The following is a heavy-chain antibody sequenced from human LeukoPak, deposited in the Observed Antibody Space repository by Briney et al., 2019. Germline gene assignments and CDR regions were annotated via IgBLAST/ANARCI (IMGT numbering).Heavy chain of an antibody. J-gene: IGHJ5*02. CDR3: ARGEYQLPTPFNWFDP. V-gene: IGHV1-2*02. CDR2: INPNSGGT. Sequence: GASVKVSCKASGYTFTGYYMHWVRQAPGQGLEWMGWINPNSGGTNYAQTFQGRVTMTRDTSISTAYMELSRLRSDDTAVYYCARGEYQLPTPFNWFDPWGQGILVTVSS. CDR1: GYTFTGYY. D-gene: IGHD2-2*01.